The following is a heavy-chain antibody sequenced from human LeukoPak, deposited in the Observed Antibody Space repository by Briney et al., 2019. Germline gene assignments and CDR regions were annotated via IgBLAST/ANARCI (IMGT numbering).Heavy chain of an antibody. V-gene: IGHV3-7*04. D-gene: IGHD5-12*01. CDR1: GFTFSTYW. CDR2: IKQDGSEK. Sequence: PGGSLRLSCAASGFTFSTYWMTWVRQAPGTGLEWVANIKQDGSEKFYVDSVKGRFTTSRDNAKNSLYLQMNSLRAEDTVVYYCARSYSGYEQWGQGTLVTVSS. CDR3: ARSYSGYEQ. J-gene: IGHJ4*02.